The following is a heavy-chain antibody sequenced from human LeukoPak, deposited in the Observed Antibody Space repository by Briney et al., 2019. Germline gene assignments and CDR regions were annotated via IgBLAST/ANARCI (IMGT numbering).Heavy chain of an antibody. CDR2: ISSSSSYI. CDR3: ARVTPSAAAGTDY. CDR1: GFTFSSYS. J-gene: IGHJ4*02. Sequence: GGSLRLSCAASGFTFSSYSMNWVRQAPGKGLEWVSSISSSSSYIYYADSVKGRFTISRDNAKSSLYLQMNSLRAEDTAVDYCARVTPSAAAGTDYWGQGTLVTVSS. D-gene: IGHD6-13*01. V-gene: IGHV3-21*01.